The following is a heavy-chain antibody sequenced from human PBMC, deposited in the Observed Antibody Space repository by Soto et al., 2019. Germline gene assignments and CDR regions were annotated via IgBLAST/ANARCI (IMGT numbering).Heavy chain of an antibody. D-gene: IGHD3-9*01. CDR1: GYSFTSYW. CDR2: IYPGDSDT. Sequence: PGESLKISCKGSGYSFTSYWIGWVRQMPGKGLEWMGIIYPGDSDTRYSPSFQGQVTISADKSISTAYLQWSSLKASDTAMYYCARQGLRYFDWLLKSGYYGMDVWGQGTTVTVSS. V-gene: IGHV5-51*01. J-gene: IGHJ6*02. CDR3: ARQGLRYFDWLLKSGYYGMDV.